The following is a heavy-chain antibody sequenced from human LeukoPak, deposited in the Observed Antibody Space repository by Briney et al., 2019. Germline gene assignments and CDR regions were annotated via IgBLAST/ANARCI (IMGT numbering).Heavy chain of an antibody. V-gene: IGHV1-2*02. CDR1: GYTFIGYY. Sequence: ASVKVSCKASGYTFIGYYMHWVRQAPGQGLEWMGWINPNSGGTNYAQKFQGRVTMTRDTSISTAYMELSRLRSDDTAVYYCARTAVAATVWWFDPWGQGTLVTVFS. D-gene: IGHD2-15*01. CDR2: INPNSGGT. J-gene: IGHJ5*02. CDR3: ARTAVAATVWWFDP.